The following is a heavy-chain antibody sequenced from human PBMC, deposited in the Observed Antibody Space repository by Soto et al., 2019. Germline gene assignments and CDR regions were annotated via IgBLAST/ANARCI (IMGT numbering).Heavy chain of an antibody. CDR2: IVVGSGNT. CDR1: GCTFTSSA. D-gene: IGHD2-21*02. Sequence: SVKVSCKASGCTFTSSAVQWVRQARGQRLEWIGWIVVGSGNTNYAQKFQERVTITRDMSTSTAYMELSSLRSEDTAVYYCATCGDCYSYYFDYWGQGTLVTVSS. J-gene: IGHJ4*02. CDR3: ATCGDCYSYYFDY. V-gene: IGHV1-58*01.